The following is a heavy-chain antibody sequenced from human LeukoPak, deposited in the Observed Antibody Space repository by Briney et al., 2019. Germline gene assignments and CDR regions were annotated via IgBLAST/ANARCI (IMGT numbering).Heavy chain of an antibody. CDR1: GFTFSNFW. CDR3: VRGGSYFLDAFDI. V-gene: IGHV3-74*01. D-gene: IGHD3-22*01. J-gene: IGHJ3*02. CDR2: VYSDGSVT. Sequence: PTGGSLRLSCAASGFTFSNFWMHWVRQAPGKGLVWVSRVYSDGSVTTYADSVTGPVKGRFTISRDNAKSTLYLQMNSLRPGDTAVYYCVRGGSYFLDAFDIWGQGTMVTVSS.